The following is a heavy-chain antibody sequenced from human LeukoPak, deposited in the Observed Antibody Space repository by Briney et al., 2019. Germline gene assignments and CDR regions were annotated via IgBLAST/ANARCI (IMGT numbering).Heavy chain of an antibody. CDR1: GFTFSSYA. V-gene: IGHV3-30-3*01. CDR2: ISYDGSNK. CDR3: AREWGGCCSGGSCYFRNNWFDP. Sequence: PGRSLRLPCAASGFTFSSYAMHWVRQAPGKGLEWVAVISYDGSNKYYADSVKGRFTISRDNSKNTLYLQMNSLRAEDTAVYYCAREWGGCCSGGSCYFRNNWFDPWGQGTLVAVSS. J-gene: IGHJ5*02. D-gene: IGHD2-15*01.